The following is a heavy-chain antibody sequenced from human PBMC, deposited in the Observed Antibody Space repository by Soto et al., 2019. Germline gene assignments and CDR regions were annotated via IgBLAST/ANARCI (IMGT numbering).Heavy chain of an antibody. D-gene: IGHD4-17*01. CDR1: GGSISSSSYY. J-gene: IGHJ5*02. CDR3: ARQGTTVTTGWFDP. CDR2: IYYSGGT. Sequence: QLQLQESGPGLVKPSETLSLTCTVSGGSISSSSYYWGWIRQPPGKGLEWIGSIYYSGGTYYNPSLKSRVTISVDTSKNQFSLKLSSVTAADTAVYYCARQGTTVTTGWFDPWGQGTLVTVSS. V-gene: IGHV4-39*01.